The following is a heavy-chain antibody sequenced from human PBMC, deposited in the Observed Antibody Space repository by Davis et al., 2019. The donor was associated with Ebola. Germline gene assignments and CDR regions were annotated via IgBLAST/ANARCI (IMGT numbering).Heavy chain of an antibody. J-gene: IGHJ5*02. V-gene: IGHV4-34*01. D-gene: IGHD3-22*01. CDR2: INHSGRT. Sequence: MPGGSLRLSCAVYGGSFSGYYWSWIRQPPGKGLEWIGEINHSGRTNYNPSLKSRVTISVDTSKNQFYLKMSSVTAADTAVYYCAREGRSGYSNWFDPWGQGTLVTVSS. CDR1: GGSFSGYY. CDR3: AREGRSGYSNWFDP.